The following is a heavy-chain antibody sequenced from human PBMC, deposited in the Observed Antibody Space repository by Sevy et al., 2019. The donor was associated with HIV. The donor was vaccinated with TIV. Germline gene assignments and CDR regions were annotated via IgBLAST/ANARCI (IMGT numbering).Heavy chain of an antibody. Sequence: GGSLRLSCEASGFTFSDYWMTWVRQAPGRGLEWVASLNRDGSEKYYVDSVKGRFIISSHNIKKSVFLQRNTLRVEDTAVYYWLRGGGGYWGQETLVTVSS. CDR2: LNRDGSEK. J-gene: IGHJ4*02. CDR1: GFTFSDYW. D-gene: IGHD5-12*01. CDR3: LRGGGGY. V-gene: IGHV3-7*01.